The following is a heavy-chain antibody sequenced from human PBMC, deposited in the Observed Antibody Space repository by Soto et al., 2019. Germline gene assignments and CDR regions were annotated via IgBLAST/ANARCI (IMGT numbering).Heavy chain of an antibody. CDR1: GFSFSTFS. J-gene: IGHJ3*02. Sequence: PGGSLRLSCEASGFSFSTFSMRWVRQAPGKGLEYVSVISSSSGYIYYADSVKGRFTVSRDNARNTLFLQMSGLRGEDTAVYYCAKDQGVQWLRLGTNDAFDIWGQGTMVTVSS. D-gene: IGHD5-12*01. CDR2: ISSSSGYI. V-gene: IGHV3-21*01. CDR3: AKDQGVQWLRLGTNDAFDI.